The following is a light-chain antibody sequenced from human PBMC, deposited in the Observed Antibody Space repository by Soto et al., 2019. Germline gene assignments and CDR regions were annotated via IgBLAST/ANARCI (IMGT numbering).Light chain of an antibody. Sequence: EIVLTQSPGTLSLSPGERATLSCWASQNVLSNYLAWYQQKPGQAPRLLIYGASTRATGIPDRFGGSGSGTEFTLTISSLQPDDFATYYCQHYNSYSEALGQGTKVDI. J-gene: IGKJ1*01. CDR2: GAS. CDR1: QNVLSNY. CDR3: QHYNSYSEA. V-gene: IGKV3-20*01.